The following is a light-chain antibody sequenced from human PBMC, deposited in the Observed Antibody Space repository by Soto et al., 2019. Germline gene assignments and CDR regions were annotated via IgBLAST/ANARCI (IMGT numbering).Light chain of an antibody. CDR1: SSDVGTYNH. CDR3: SSYAGTYTVV. CDR2: DVN. J-gene: IGLJ2*01. V-gene: IGLV2-11*01. Sequence: QSVLTQPRSVSGSPGQSVTFSCTGTSSDVGTYNHVSWYQQHPGKAPKVMIYDVNKRSSTVPDRFSGSKSGNTASLTISGLQAEDEADDYCSSYAGTYTVVFGGGTKLTVL.